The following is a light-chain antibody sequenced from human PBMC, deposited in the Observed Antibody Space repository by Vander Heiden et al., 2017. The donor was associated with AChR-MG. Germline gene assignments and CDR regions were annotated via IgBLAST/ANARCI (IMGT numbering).Light chain of an antibody. Sequence: IQLTQSPSSLSASVGDRVTITCRASQDIGSYLAWYQQKAGRAPKVLIYAASSLQSAVPSRFSGSGSGTDFTLTISGLQPDDFATYYCHRLKLYPYAFGQGTKLDVK. J-gene: IGKJ2*01. CDR2: AAS. V-gene: IGKV1-9*01. CDR1: QDIGSY. CDR3: HRLKLYPYA.